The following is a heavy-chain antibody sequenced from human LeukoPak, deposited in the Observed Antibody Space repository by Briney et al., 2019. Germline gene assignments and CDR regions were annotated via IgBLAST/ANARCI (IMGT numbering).Heavy chain of an antibody. CDR1: GFTFSSYA. CDR3: AKDPSSGWYGGGY. Sequence: GRSLRLSCAASGFTFSSYAMSWVRQAPGKGLEWVSAISGSGGSTYYADSVKGRFTISRDNSKNTLYLQMNSLRAEDTAVYYCAKDPSSGWYGGGYWGQGTLVTVSS. D-gene: IGHD6-19*01. CDR2: ISGSGGST. J-gene: IGHJ4*02. V-gene: IGHV3-23*01.